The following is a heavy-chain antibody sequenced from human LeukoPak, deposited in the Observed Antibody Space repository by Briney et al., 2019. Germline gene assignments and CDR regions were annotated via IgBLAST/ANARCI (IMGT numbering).Heavy chain of an antibody. J-gene: IGHJ4*02. V-gene: IGHV4-59*08. D-gene: IGHD2/OR15-2a*01. CDR2: ISDIGSI. Sequence: SETLSLTCTVSGGSISSYYWSWIRQPPGKGLEWIACISDIGSISYNPSLKSRVIISLDTSKNQFSLKLSSVTAADTAVYYCAGHHPRNTVDFWGQGTLVTVSS. CDR3: AGHHPRNTVDF. CDR1: GGSISSYY.